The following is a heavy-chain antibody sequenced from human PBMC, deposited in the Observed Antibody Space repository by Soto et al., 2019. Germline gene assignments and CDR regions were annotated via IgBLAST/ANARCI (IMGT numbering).Heavy chain of an antibody. CDR2: ISYDGSNK. CDR3: ARALKVTVTTGNYYYYYGMDV. Sequence: GGSLRLSCAASGFTFSSYAMHWVRQAPGKGLEWVAVISYDGSNKYYADSVKGRFTISRDNSKNTLYLQMNSLRAEDTAVYYCARALKVTVTTGNYYYYYGMDVWGQGTTVTVSS. V-gene: IGHV3-30-3*01. D-gene: IGHD4-17*01. J-gene: IGHJ6*02. CDR1: GFTFSSYA.